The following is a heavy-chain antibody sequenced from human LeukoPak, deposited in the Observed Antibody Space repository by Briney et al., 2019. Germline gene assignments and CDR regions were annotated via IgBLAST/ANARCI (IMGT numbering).Heavy chain of an antibody. V-gene: IGHV4-59*01. J-gene: IGHJ3*02. CDR3: VKSNSRYQPWTLDI. D-gene: IGHD2-2*01. Sequence: PSETLSLTCTVSGGFISSYYWSWIRQPPGKGLEWIGYIFYNEGTSYNPSLKSRVTISVDTSNNQLSLKVNSVTAADTAMYYCVKSNSRYQPWTLDIWGRGTMVTVSS. CDR1: GGFISSYY. CDR2: IFYNEGT.